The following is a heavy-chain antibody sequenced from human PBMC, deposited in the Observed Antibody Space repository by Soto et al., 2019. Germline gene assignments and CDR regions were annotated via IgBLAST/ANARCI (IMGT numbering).Heavy chain of an antibody. CDR3: ARDGRAGAGRQTGRDYDGMDV. V-gene: IGHV1-69*14. D-gene: IGHD6-19*01. J-gene: IGHJ6*02. Sequence: QVQLVQSGAEVKKPGSSVKVSCKASGGTFSSYAISWVRQAPGQGLEWMGGIIPIFGTANYAQKFQGRVTMSAENSTTSAYVELSSLRSEDTAVYYWARDGRAGAGRQTGRDYDGMDVWGQGTTVTASS. CDR1: GGTFSSYA. CDR2: IIPIFGTA.